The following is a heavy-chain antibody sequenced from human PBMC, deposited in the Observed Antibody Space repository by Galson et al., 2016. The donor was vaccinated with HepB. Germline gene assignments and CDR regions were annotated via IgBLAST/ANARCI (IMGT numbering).Heavy chain of an antibody. CDR3: WVPLEYCSNGVCRLFDY. J-gene: IGHJ4*02. CDR1: GFTFSNAW. Sequence: SLRLSCAASGFTFSNAWMTWVRQAPGKGLEWVGRIKSETDGVTTDYAAPVKDRFTISRDDSKNTLYLQMNSLKTEDTAVYYCWVPLEYCSNGVCRLFDYWGQGTLVTVSS. D-gene: IGHD2-8*01. V-gene: IGHV3-15*01. CDR2: IKSETDGVTT.